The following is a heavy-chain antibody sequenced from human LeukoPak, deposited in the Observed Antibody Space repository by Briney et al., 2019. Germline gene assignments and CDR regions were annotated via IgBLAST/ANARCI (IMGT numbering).Heavy chain of an antibody. CDR3: ARYVVYGSGKYYFDY. D-gene: IGHD3-10*01. CDR1: GGSVSSTTYY. J-gene: IGHJ4*02. CDR2: INYSGST. Sequence: SETLSLTCTVSGGSVSSTTYYWSWIRQPPGKGLEWIANINYSGSTYYNPSLKSRVTISVDTSESQFSLKLSSVTAADTAVYYCARYVVYGSGKYYFDYWGQGTLVTVSS. V-gene: IGHV4-39*01.